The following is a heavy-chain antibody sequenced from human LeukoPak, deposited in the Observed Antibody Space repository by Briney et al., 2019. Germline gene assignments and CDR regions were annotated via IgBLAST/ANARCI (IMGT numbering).Heavy chain of an antibody. CDR2: ISAYNGNT. J-gene: IGHJ1*01. CDR1: GYTFTSYG. CDR3: ARNTYYYDSSGYYEYFQH. D-gene: IGHD3-22*01. Sequence: AASVKVSCKASGYTFTSYGISWVRQAPGQGLEWMGWISAYNGNTNYAQKLQGRVTMTTDTSTSTAYMELRSLRSDDTAVYYCARNTYYYDSSGYYEYFQHWGQGTLVTVSS. V-gene: IGHV1-18*01.